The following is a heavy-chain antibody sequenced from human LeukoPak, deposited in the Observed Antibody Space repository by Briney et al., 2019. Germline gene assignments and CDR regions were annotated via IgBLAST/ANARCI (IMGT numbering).Heavy chain of an antibody. CDR3: ARVPTTVVFFDY. V-gene: IGHV1-2*02. Sequence: ASVKVSCKASGYTFTGYYMHWVRQAPGQGLEWMGWINPNSGGTNYAQKFQGRVTMTRDTSISTAYMELSRLRSDDTAVYYCARVPTTVVFFDYWGQGTLVTVSS. D-gene: IGHD4-23*01. CDR2: INPNSGGT. CDR1: GYTFTGYY. J-gene: IGHJ4*02.